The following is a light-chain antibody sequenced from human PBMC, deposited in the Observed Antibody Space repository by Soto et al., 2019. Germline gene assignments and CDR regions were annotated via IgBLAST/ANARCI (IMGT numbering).Light chain of an antibody. CDR3: CSYAGSRTLV. CDR1: SSDVGSYNL. V-gene: IGLV2-23*01. J-gene: IGLJ2*01. CDR2: EGS. Sequence: QSALTQPASVSGSPGQSITISCTGTSSDVGSYNLVSWYQQHPGKAPKLMIYEGSKRPSGVSNRFSDSKSGNTASLTISGLQAEDEADYYCCSYAGSRTLVFGGGTKLTVL.